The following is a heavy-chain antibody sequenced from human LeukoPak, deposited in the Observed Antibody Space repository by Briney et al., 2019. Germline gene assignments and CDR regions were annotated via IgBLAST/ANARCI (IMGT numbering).Heavy chain of an antibody. V-gene: IGHV3-48*03. D-gene: IGHD6-19*01. CDR3: ALLAVASDFDY. CDR1: GFPFSFYE. J-gene: IGHJ4*02. CDR2: IGASSIPK. Sequence: GGSLGLSCVVSGFPFSFYELNWVRQAPGKGLEWVSNIGASSIPKYYADSVKGRFSISRDNARNSLYLQMNSLRVEDTAVYYCALLAVASDFDYWGQGALVTVSS.